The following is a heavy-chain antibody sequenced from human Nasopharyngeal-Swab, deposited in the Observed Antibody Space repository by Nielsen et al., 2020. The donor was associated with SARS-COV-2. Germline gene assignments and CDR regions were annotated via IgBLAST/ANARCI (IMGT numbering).Heavy chain of an antibody. CDR3: VRDVIATVTTPPDY. CDR1: GFTFSSYW. V-gene: IGHV3-7*01. J-gene: IGHJ4*02. CDR2: IKQDGGEK. D-gene: IGHD4-17*01. Sequence: GESLKISCAASGFTFSSYWMSWVRQAPGKGLEWVANIKQDGGEKNYVDSVKGRFTISRDNAKNSLYLQMNTLRAKDTAVYYCVRDVIATVTTPPDYWGQGTLVTVSS.